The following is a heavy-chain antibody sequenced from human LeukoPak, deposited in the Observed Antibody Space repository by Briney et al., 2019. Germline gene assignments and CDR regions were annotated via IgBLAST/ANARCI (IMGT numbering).Heavy chain of an antibody. CDR2: ISSSGGST. CDR3: AKAVSSKDYFDY. CDR1: GFTFSSYA. V-gene: IGHV3-23*01. Sequence: AGGSLRLSCAASGFTFSSYAMSWVRQAPGKGLEWVSAISSSGGSTYYADSVKGRFTISRDNSKNALYLQMNSLRAEDTAVYYCAKAVSSKDYFDYWGQGTLVTVSS. D-gene: IGHD6-6*01. J-gene: IGHJ4*02.